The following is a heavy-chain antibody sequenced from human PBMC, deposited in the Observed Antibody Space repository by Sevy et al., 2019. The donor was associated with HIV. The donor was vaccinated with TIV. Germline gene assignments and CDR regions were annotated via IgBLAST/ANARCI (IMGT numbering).Heavy chain of an antibody. J-gene: IGHJ3*01. CDR2: ISGFGNT. V-gene: IGHV3-23*01. CDR1: GFTFNTHV. CDR3: EKVLNQALESMMEVTVRSLKGFDV. Sequence: GGSLRLSCVASGFTFNTHVMNWVRQAPGKGLEWVSSISGFGNTYYVDSVRGRFTISRDNGNNTLYLQMNSLRADDTAVYYCEKVLNQALESMMEVTVRSLKGFDVWGQGTMVTVSS. D-gene: IGHD3-22*01.